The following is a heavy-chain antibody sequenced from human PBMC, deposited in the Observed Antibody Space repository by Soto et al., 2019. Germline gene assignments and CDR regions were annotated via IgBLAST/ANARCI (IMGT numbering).Heavy chain of an antibody. D-gene: IGHD6-13*01. J-gene: IGHJ6*02. CDR3: ARDLGYSSYNYYYDMDV. V-gene: IGHV6-1*01. Sequence: SQTLSLTCAISGDSVSSNSAAWNWIRQSPSRGLEWLGRTYYRSKWYNDYAVSVKSRITINPDTSKNQFSLQLNSVTPEDTAVYYCARDLGYSSYNYYYDMDVWGQGTTVTVSS. CDR2: TYYRSKWYN. CDR1: GDSVSSNSAA.